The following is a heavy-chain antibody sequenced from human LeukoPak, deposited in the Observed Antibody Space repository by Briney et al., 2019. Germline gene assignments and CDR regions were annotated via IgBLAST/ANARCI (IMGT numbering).Heavy chain of an antibody. CDR3: AGTGIAAAGTDAFDI. CDR2: IYYSGST. D-gene: IGHD6-13*01. V-gene: IGHV4-59*01. CDR1: GGSISSYY. J-gene: IGHJ3*02. Sequence: SETLSLTCTVSGGSISSYYWSWIRQPPGKGLEWIGYIYYSGSTNYNPSLKSRVTISVDTSKNQFPLKLSSVTAADTAVYYCAGTGIAAAGTDAFDIWGQGTMVTVSS.